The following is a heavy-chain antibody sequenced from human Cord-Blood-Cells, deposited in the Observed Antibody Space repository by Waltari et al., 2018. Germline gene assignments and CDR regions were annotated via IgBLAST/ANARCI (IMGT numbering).Heavy chain of an antibody. CDR2: IYSGGST. D-gene: IGHD2-2*01. CDR3: ARDSTISWYFDL. J-gene: IGHJ2*01. CDR1: GFTVSSNY. Sequence: AASGFTVSSNYMSWVRQAPGKGLEWVSVIYSGGSTYYADSVKGRFTISRDNSKNTLYLQMNSLRAEDTAVYYCARDSTISWYFDLWGRGTLVTVSS. V-gene: IGHV3-53*01.